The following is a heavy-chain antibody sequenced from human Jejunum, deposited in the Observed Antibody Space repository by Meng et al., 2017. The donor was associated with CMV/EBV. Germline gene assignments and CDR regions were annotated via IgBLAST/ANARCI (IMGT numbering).Heavy chain of an antibody. CDR2: ISTENGKT. CDR3: ARGLIAALFDY. V-gene: IGHV1-18*01. D-gene: IGHD6-25*01. CDR1: GYAFTTCD. Sequence: CKASGYAFTTCDVSWVRQAAGRGVEWMGWISTENGKTNYAPNLQGRVTMTTDTSTSTAYLELRGLRSDDTALYFCARGLIAALFDYWGQGTLVTVSS. J-gene: IGHJ4*02.